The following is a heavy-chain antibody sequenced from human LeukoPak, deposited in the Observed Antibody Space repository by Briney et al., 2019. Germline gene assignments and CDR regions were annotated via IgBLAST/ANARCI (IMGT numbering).Heavy chain of an antibody. CDR2: ITGSGGST. CDR3: ARDERLLSFLK. Sequence: QPGGSLRLSCAAFGFTFSNYGLSWVRQAPGKGLEWVSGITGSGGSTYYADSVKGRFTISRDNSKNTLYLQMNSLRAEDTAIYYCARDERLLSFLKWGQGTLVTVSS. D-gene: IGHD3-3*01. J-gene: IGHJ4*02. CDR1: GFTFSNYG. V-gene: IGHV3-23*01.